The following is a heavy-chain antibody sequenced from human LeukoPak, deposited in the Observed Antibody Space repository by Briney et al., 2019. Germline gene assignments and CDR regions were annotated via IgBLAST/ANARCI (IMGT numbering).Heavy chain of an antibody. J-gene: IGHJ4*02. Sequence: SETLSLTCAVSSGSISSGGYSWSWIRQPAGKGLEWIGRIYTSGSTNYNPSLKSRVTMSVDTSKNQFSLKLSSVTAADTAVYYCAREGRGNYFDYWGQGTLVTVSS. CDR2: IYTSGST. CDR3: AREGRGNYFDY. V-gene: IGHV4-61*02. CDR1: SGSISSGGYS.